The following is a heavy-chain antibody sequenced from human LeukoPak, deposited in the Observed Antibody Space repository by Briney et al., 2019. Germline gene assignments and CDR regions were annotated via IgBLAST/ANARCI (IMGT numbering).Heavy chain of an antibody. J-gene: IGHJ4*02. V-gene: IGHV1-46*01. CDR2: INPSGGST. Sequence: GASVKVSCKASGYTFTSYYMHWLRQAPGQGLEWMGIINPSGGSTSYAQKFQGRVTMTRDTSTSTVYMELSSLRSEDTAVYYCATLPTGGYDSSGYYYVDYWGQGTLVTVSS. D-gene: IGHD3-22*01. CDR3: ATLPTGGYDSSGYYYVDY. CDR1: GYTFTSYY.